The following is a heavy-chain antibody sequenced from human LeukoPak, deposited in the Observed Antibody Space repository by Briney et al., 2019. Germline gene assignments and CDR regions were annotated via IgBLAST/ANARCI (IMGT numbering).Heavy chain of an antibody. CDR2: ISAYNGNT. CDR1: GYTFTSYG. V-gene: IGHV1-18*01. Sequence: ASVKVSCKASGYTFTSYGISWVRQAPGQGLEWMGWISAYNGNTNYAQKLQGRVTMTTDTSTSTAYMELRSLRSDDTAVYYCAMNPSMVRGASWNDYHYMDVWGKGTTVTVSS. CDR3: AMNPSMVRGASWNDYHYMDV. D-gene: IGHD3-10*01. J-gene: IGHJ6*03.